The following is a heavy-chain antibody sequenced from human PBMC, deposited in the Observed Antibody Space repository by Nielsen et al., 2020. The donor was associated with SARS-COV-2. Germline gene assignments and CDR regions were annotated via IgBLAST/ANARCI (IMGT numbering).Heavy chain of an antibody. Sequence: GGSLRLSCAASGFTFSSYGMRWVRQAPGKGLEWVAVIWYDGSNKYYADSVKGRFTISRDNSKNTLYLQMNSLRAEDTAVYYCARDGMGEYSSGWYYFDYWGQGTLVTVSS. CDR2: IWYDGSNK. D-gene: IGHD6-19*01. V-gene: IGHV3-33*01. J-gene: IGHJ4*02. CDR1: GFTFSSYG. CDR3: ARDGMGEYSSGWYYFDY.